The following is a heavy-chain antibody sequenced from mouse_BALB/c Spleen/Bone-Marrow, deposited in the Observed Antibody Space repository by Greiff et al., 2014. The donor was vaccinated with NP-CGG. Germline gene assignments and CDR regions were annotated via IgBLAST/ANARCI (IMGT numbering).Heavy chain of an antibody. CDR2: ISTYSGNT. V-gene: IGHV1-67*01. CDR1: GYTFTDYA. CDR3: ARDISGYVRAMDY. Sequence: VQLQQSGPELVSPGVSVKISCKASGYTFTDYAIHWVKQSHSKRLEWIGIISTYSGNTNYNQKFKGKATMTVDKSSSTAYTELARLTSEDSAIYYCARDISGYVRAMDYWGQGTSVTVSS. D-gene: IGHD3-2*01. J-gene: IGHJ4*01.